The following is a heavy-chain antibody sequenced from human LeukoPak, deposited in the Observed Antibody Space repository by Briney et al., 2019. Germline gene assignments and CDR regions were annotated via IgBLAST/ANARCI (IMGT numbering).Heavy chain of an antibody. V-gene: IGHV3-23*01. CDR2: FGDGGGST. CDR1: GFTFSSYT. J-gene: IGHJ3*02. CDR3: ARGRQNSGSYSDAFDI. Sequence: GGSLRLSCAASGFTFSSYTMNWVRQAPGTGLEWVSGFGDGGGSTYYADSVNGRFTISRDNSKNTLYLQMNSLRAEDTAVYYCARGRQNSGSYSDAFDIWGQGTMVTVSS. D-gene: IGHD1-26*01.